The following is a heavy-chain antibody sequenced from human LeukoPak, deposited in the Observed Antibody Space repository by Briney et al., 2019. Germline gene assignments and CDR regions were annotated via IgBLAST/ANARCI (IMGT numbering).Heavy chain of an antibody. CDR1: GYTFTSYG. CDR3: ARDLGPLTVGVVPAAIDFDY. V-gene: IGHV1-18*04. D-gene: IGHD2-2*01. J-gene: IGHJ4*02. CDR2: ISAYNGNT. Sequence: ASVKVSCKASGYTFTSYGISWARQAPGQGLEWMGWISAYNGNTNYAQKLQGRVTMTTDTSTSTAYMELRSLRSDDTAVYYCARDLGPLTVGVVPAAIDFDYWGQGTLVTVSS.